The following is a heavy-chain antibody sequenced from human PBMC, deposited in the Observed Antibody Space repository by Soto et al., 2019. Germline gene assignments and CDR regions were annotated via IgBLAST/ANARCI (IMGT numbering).Heavy chain of an antibody. D-gene: IGHD3-3*01. J-gene: IGHJ4*02. V-gene: IGHV4-34*01. CDR2: INHTGGT. CDR1: GAPFSGYY. Sequence: PXETLSLTCAVYGAPFSGYYWTWMRQPPGKGLEWIGEINHTGGTKYNPALKSRVTISLDTSKNQFPLSLRSVTAADTAVYYCARGREIFGAVTPFEYWGQGTQVTVSS. CDR3: ARGREIFGAVTPFEY.